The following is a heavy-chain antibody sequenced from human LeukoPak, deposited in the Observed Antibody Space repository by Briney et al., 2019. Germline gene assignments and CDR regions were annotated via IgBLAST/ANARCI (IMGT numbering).Heavy chain of an antibody. CDR2: ISSNGGST. CDR3: VKGQSAHWLANDAFDI. Sequence: PGGSLRLSCSASGFTFSNYAMHWVRQAPGKGLEYVSAISSNGGSTYYAESVKGRFTISRDNSKNTLYLQMSSLRAEDTAVYYCVKGQSAHWLANDAFDIWGQGTMVTVSS. V-gene: IGHV3-64D*09. CDR1: GFTFSNYA. D-gene: IGHD6-19*01. J-gene: IGHJ3*02.